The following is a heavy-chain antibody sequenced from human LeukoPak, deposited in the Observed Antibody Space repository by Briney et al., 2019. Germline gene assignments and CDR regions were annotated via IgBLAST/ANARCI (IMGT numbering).Heavy chain of an antibody. D-gene: IGHD6-19*01. J-gene: IGHJ4*02. CDR1: GFNFRDYG. Sequence: GGSLRLSCEASGFNFRDYGMNWVRQAPGKGLEWVSGITASARTTYYADSVKGRFTIYSDNSKNTLSLQMSSLRAEDTAAYYCAKDLDGSGMYGGTDSWGQGTPVTVSS. CDR3: AKDLDGSGMYGGTDS. V-gene: IGHV3-23*01. CDR2: ITASARTT.